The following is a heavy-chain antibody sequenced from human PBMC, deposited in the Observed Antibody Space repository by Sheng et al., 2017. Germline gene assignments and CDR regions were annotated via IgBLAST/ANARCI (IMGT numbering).Heavy chain of an antibody. Sequence: EVQLVESGGGLVQPGGSLRLSCAASRFTFSDHYMDWVRQAPGKGLEWVGRSRYKAKSYTTEYAASVKGRFTISRDDSKNSVYLQMNSLRTKDTAVYYCARAEADPSDYYMDVWGKGTTVTVSS. J-gene: IGHJ6*03. CDR3: ARAEADPSDYYMDV. CDR1: RFTFSDHY. CDR2: SRYKAKSYTT. D-gene: IGHD2-15*01. V-gene: IGHV3-72*01.